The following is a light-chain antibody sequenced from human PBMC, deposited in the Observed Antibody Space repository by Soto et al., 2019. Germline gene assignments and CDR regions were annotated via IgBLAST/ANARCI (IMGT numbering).Light chain of an antibody. CDR3: QSYDSSLSGPVV. CDR1: SSSIGAGYD. V-gene: IGLV1-40*01. CDR2: GNS. J-gene: IGLJ2*01. Sequence: QSVLTQPPSVSGAPGQRVTISCTRSSSSIGAGYDVHWYQQLPGTAPKLLIYGNSNRPSGVPDRFSGSKSGSSASLAITGLQAEDEADYYCQSYDSSLSGPVVFGGGTKLTVL.